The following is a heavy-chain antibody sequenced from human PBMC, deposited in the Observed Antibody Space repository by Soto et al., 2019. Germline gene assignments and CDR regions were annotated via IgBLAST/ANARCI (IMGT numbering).Heavy chain of an antibody. J-gene: IGHJ4*02. CDR1: GFTFSSYG. V-gene: IGHV3-33*01. CDR3: ARGRRSAGFDY. CDR2: IWYDGSNK. Sequence: QVQLVESGGGVVQPGRSLRLSCAASGFTFSSYGMHGVRQAPGKGLEWVAVIWYDGSNKYYADSVKGRFTISRDNSKNTLYLQMNSLRAEDTAVYYCARGRRSAGFDYWGQGTLVTVSS.